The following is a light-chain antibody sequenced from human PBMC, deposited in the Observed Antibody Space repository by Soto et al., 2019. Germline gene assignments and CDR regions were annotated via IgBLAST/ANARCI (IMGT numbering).Light chain of an antibody. CDR3: QSYDCIIQV. CDR1: SGNIASNF. J-gene: IGLJ2*01. V-gene: IGLV6-57*01. CDR2: EDK. Sequence: NFMLTQPHSVSESPGKTVTISCTRSSGNIASNFVQWLQQRPGSSPITVIYEDKQRPSEVPDRFSGSIDTSSNSASLTISGLQTDDAADYYCQSYDCIIQVFGGGTKVTVL.